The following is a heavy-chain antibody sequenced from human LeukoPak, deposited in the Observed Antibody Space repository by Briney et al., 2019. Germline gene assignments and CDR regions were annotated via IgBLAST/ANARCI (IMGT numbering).Heavy chain of an antibody. V-gene: IGHV3-30*03. J-gene: IGHJ6*03. CDR1: GFTFNNYG. CDR2: ISYDGPNK. CDR3: ARIGNNYYYYYMDV. Sequence: GGSLRLSCAASGFTFNNYGMHWVRQAPGKGLEWVAVISYDGPNKYYADSVKGRFTISRDNSKNTQYLQMNSLRAEDTAVYYCARIGNNYYYYYMDVWGKGTTVTISS. D-gene: IGHD1/OR15-1a*01.